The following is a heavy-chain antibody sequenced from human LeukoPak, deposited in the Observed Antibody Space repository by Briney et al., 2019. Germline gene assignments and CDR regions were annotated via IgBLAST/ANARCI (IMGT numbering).Heavy chain of an antibody. V-gene: IGHV3-33*01. J-gene: IGHJ4*02. CDR3: ARTYYDLWSGSFFDY. CDR2: IWYDGSNK. Sequence: GGSLRLSCAASGFTFSSYGMHWVRQAPGKGPEWVAVIWYDGSNKYYADSVKGRFAISRDNSKNTLYLQMNSLRAEDTAVYYCARTYYDLWSGSFFDYWGQGTLVTVSS. CDR1: GFTFSSYG. D-gene: IGHD3-3*01.